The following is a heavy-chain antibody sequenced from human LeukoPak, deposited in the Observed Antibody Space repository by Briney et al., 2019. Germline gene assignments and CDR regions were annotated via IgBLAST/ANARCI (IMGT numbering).Heavy chain of an antibody. D-gene: IGHD3-16*01. Sequence: PGGSLRLSCTASGFTFGDYAMSWVRQAPGKGLEWVSGISWNSGSIGYADSVKGRFTISRDNAKNSLYLQMNSLRAEDTALYYCAKDSSYEWKSNWFDPWGQGTLVTVSS. J-gene: IGHJ5*02. CDR3: AKDSSYEWKSNWFDP. CDR1: GFTFGDYA. CDR2: ISWNSGSI. V-gene: IGHV3-9*01.